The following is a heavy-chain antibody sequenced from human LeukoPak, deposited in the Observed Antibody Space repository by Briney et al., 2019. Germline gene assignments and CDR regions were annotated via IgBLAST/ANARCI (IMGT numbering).Heavy chain of an antibody. Sequence: PGGSLRLSCAASGFTFSSYWMSWVRQAPGKGLEWVANIKQDGSEKYYVDSVKGRFTISRDNAKNSLYLQMNSLRAEDTAVYYCAGPAYSSGWRREVYYYGMDVWGQGTTDTVSS. D-gene: IGHD6-19*01. CDR2: IKQDGSEK. J-gene: IGHJ6*02. V-gene: IGHV3-7*01. CDR1: GFTFSSYW. CDR3: AGPAYSSGWRREVYYYGMDV.